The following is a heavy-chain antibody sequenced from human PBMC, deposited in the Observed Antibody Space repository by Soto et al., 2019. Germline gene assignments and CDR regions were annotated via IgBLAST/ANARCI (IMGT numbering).Heavy chain of an antibody. Sequence: ASVKVSCKASGGTFSSYAISWVRQAPGQGLEWMGGIIPIFGTANYAQKFQGRVTITADESTSTAYMELSSLRSEDTAVYYCARTAGTNWNYYYYYYGMDVWGQGTTVTVSS. CDR2: IIPIFGTA. CDR3: ARTAGTNWNYYYYYYGMDV. CDR1: GGTFSSYA. D-gene: IGHD1-7*01. V-gene: IGHV1-69*13. J-gene: IGHJ6*02.